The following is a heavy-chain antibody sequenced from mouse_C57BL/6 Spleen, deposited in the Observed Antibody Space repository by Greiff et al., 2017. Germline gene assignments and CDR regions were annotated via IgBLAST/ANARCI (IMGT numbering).Heavy chain of an antibody. CDR2: ISYDGSN. CDR1: GYSITSGYY. V-gene: IGHV3-6*01. Sequence: EVKLVESGPGLVKPSQSLSLTCSVTGYSITSGYYWNWIRQFPGNKLEWMGYISYDGSNNYNPSLKNRISITRDTSKNQFFLKLNSVTTEDTATYYCARDGTTVVAKGYYYAMDYWGQGTSVTVSS. D-gene: IGHD1-1*01. CDR3: ARDGTTVVAKGYYYAMDY. J-gene: IGHJ4*01.